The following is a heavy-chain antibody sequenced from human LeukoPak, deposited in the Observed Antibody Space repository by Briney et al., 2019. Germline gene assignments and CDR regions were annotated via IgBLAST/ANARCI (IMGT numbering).Heavy chain of an antibody. D-gene: IGHD3-22*01. V-gene: IGHV3-53*01. CDR3: ARVSSVAAADY. Sequence: GGSLRLSCAASGFTVSSNYMSWVRQAPGKGLEWVSVIYSGGSTYYADSVKGRFTISRDNSKNTLYLQMNSLRAEDTAVYYCARVSSVAAADYWGQGTLVTVSS. CDR1: GFTVSSNY. J-gene: IGHJ4*02. CDR2: IYSGGST.